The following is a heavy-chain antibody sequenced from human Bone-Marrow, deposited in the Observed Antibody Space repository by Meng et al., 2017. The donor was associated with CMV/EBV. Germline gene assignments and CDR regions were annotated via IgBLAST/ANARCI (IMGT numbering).Heavy chain of an antibody. V-gene: IGHV2-5*01. D-gene: IGHD6-13*01. CDR3: ARDFKIAAAGTTYGMDV. CDR1: GFPLSTSGVG. Sequence: SGPTLVKPTQTLTLTCTFSGFPLSTSGVGVGWIRQPPGKALEWLALIYWNDDKRYSPSLKSRLTITKDTSKNQVVLTMTNMDPVDTATYYCARDFKIAAAGTTYGMDVWGQGTTVTVSS. J-gene: IGHJ6*02. CDR2: IYWNDDK.